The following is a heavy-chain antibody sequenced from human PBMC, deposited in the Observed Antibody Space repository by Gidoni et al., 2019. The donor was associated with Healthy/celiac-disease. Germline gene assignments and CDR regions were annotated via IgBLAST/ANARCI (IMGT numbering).Heavy chain of an antibody. V-gene: IGHV1-46*03. J-gene: IGHJ6*02. D-gene: IGHD2-2*01. CDR1: GYTFTSYY. Sequence: QLQLVQSGAEVKKPGASLKVSCKTSGYTFTSYYMHWVRQAPGQGLEWMGIINPSGGSTSYAQKFQGRVTVTRDTSTSTVYMELSSLRSEDTAVYYCASGSRYTSYYYDMDVWGQGTTVTVSS. CDR3: ASGSRYTSYYYDMDV. CDR2: INPSGGST.